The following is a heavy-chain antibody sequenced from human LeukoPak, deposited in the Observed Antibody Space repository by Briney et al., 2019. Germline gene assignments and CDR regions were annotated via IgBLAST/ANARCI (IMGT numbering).Heavy chain of an antibody. Sequence: GGSLRLSCAASGFTFDDYAMHWVRQAPGKGLEWVSGISWNSGSIGYADSVKGRFTISRDNAKNSLYLQMNSLRAEDTALYYCAKDISVRRWELMYYFDYWGQGTLVTVSS. V-gene: IGHV3-9*01. CDR3: AKDISVRRWELMYYFDY. D-gene: IGHD1-26*01. J-gene: IGHJ4*02. CDR2: ISWNSGSI. CDR1: GFTFDDYA.